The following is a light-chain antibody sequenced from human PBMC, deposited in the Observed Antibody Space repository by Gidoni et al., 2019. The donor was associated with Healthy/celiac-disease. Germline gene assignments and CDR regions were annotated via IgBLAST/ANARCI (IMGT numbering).Light chain of an antibody. CDR3: QQCNTWPLT. CDR2: GAS. J-gene: IGKJ1*01. CDR1: QSVSSN. Sequence: EIAMTQYPATLSVSPGERATLACRASQSVSSNLAWYQQKLGQAPRLLIYGASTRATGIPARFNGSGSGTEFTLSISSLQSEDFAVYYCQQCNTWPLTFGQGTKVEIK. V-gene: IGKV3-15*01.